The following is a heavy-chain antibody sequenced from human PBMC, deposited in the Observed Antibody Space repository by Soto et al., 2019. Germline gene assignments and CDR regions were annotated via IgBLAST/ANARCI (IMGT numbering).Heavy chain of an antibody. Sequence: ASVKVSFKASGYTFSNYYIHWVRQAPGQGLEWMGIINPSGGSTTYAQKFQGRVTMTRDTPASSVYMELSSLRSEDTAVYYCARDGWLRKDYRYHMDVWGKGTTVTVSS. CDR2: INPSGGST. CDR3: ARDGWLRKDYRYHMDV. V-gene: IGHV1-46*03. D-gene: IGHD5-12*01. J-gene: IGHJ6*03. CDR1: GYTFSNYY.